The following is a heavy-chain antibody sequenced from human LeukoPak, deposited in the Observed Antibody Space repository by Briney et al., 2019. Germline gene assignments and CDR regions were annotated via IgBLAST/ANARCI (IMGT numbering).Heavy chain of an antibody. D-gene: IGHD2-2*01. Sequence: GGSLRLSCAASGFTFSSYAMSWVSQAPGKGLEWVSAISGSGGSTYYADSVKGRFTISRDNSKNTLYLQMNSLRAEDTAVYYCAKDRTLLDAFDIWGQGTMVTVSS. J-gene: IGHJ3*02. CDR2: ISGSGGST. CDR1: GFTFSSYA. V-gene: IGHV3-23*01. CDR3: AKDRTLLDAFDI.